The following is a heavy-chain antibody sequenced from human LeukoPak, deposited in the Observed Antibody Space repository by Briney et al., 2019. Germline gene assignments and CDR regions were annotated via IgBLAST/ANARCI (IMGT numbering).Heavy chain of an antibody. D-gene: IGHD6-6*01. CDR3: AKQYSSSSAPDY. V-gene: IGHV3-23*01. Sequence: GGSLRLSCATFGFTFSSYGMTWVRQAPGKGLEWVSSISGSGGSTYYADSVKGRFTISRDNSKNTLYLQMNSLRVEDTAVYYCAKQYSSSSAPDYWGQGTLVTVSS. CDR2: ISGSGGST. J-gene: IGHJ4*02. CDR1: GFTFSSYG.